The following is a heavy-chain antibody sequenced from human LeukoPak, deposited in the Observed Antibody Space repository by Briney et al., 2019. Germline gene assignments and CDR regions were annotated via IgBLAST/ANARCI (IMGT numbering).Heavy chain of an antibody. J-gene: IGHJ4*02. Sequence: ASVKVSCKASGYNFTGYYMHWVRQAPGQGLEWMGWINPNSGGTNYAQKFQGRVTMTRDTSITTAYMELSRLRSDDTAVYYCARVPYDSSGYLGEDWGQGTLVTVSS. CDR2: INPNSGGT. V-gene: IGHV1-2*02. D-gene: IGHD3-22*01. CDR3: ARVPYDSSGYLGED. CDR1: GYNFTGYY.